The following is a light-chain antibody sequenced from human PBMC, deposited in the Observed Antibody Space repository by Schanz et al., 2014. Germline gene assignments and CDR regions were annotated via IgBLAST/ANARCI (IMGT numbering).Light chain of an antibody. CDR1: QGISNY. CDR3: QKYNSAPPLT. CDR2: PAS. J-gene: IGKJ4*01. Sequence: DIQMTQSPSSLSASVGDRVTITCRASQGISNYLAWYQQRPGKAPNLLIYPASTLQSGVPSRFSASGSGTDFTLTISSLQPEDVATYYCQKYNSAPPLTFGGGTKVEIK. V-gene: IGKV1-27*01.